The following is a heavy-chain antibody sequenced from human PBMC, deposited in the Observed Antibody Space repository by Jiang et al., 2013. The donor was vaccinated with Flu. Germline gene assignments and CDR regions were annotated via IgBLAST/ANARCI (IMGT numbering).Heavy chain of an antibody. J-gene: IGHJ4*02. V-gene: IGHV4-4*08. D-gene: IGHD4/OR15-4a*01. CDR1: GDSISSYY. CDR2: VFTGGTT. CDR3: ARSPKVLTHFDY. Sequence: GPGLVKPSETLSLTCTVSGDSISSYYWSWVRQPPGKGLEWIGYVFTGGTTNYNPSLKSRVTLSVDASKNQFSLRLGSVTAADSAMYYCARSPKVLTHFDYWGPGSPGHRLL.